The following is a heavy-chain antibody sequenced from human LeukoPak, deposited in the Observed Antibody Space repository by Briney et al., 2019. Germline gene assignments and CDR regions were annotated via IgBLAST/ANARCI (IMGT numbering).Heavy chain of an antibody. J-gene: IGHJ6*02. Sequence: SETLSLTCTVSGGSISSGGYYWSWIRQHPGKGLEWIGYIYYSGSTYYNPSLKSRVTISVDTSKNQFSLKLSSVTAADTAVYYCARYPPGWFKYGMDVWGRGTTVTVSS. CDR2: IYYSGST. V-gene: IGHV4-31*03. CDR3: ARYPPGWFKYGMDV. D-gene: IGHD2-15*01. CDR1: GGSISSGGYY.